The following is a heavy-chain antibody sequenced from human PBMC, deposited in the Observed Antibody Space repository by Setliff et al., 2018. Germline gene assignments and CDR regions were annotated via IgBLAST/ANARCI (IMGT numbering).Heavy chain of an antibody. J-gene: IGHJ6*02. CDR2: IKQDGSEK. CDR1: GFTFSSYE. Sequence: PGGSLRLSCAASGFTFSSYEMNWVRQAPGKGLEWVANIKQDGSEKYYVDSVKGRFTISRDNAKNSLYLQMNSLRAEDTAVYYCARDSVYSHAPYYYYGMDVWGQGTTVTVSS. CDR3: ARDSVYSHAPYYYYGMDV. V-gene: IGHV3-7*01. D-gene: IGHD5-18*01.